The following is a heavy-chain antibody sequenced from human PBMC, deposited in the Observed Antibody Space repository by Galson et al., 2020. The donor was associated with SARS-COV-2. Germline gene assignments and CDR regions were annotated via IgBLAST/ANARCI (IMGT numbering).Heavy chain of an antibody. CDR2: INPNSGGT. D-gene: IGHD6-19*01. J-gene: IGHJ4*02. V-gene: IGHV1-2*02. CDR1: GYTFTGYY. CDR3: ARGPYLAVAADGPWG. Sequence: ASVKVSCKASGYTFTGYYMHWVRQAPGQGLEWMGWINPNSGGTNYAQKFQGRVTMTRDTSISTAYMELSRLRSDDTAVYYCARGPYLAVAADGPWGWGQGTLVTVSS.